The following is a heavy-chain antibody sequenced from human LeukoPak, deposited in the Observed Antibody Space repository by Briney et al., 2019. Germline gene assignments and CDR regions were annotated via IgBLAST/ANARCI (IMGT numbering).Heavy chain of an antibody. CDR1: GFTFSSYS. CDR2: ISSSSSYI. Sequence: GGSLRLSCAASGFTFSSYSMNWVRQAPGKGLEWVSSISSSSSYIYYAVSVKGRFTISRDNAKNSLYLQMNSLRAEDTAVYYCARDPGLLIYDYWGQGTLVTVSS. CDR3: ARDPGLLIYDY. V-gene: IGHV3-21*01. D-gene: IGHD2-15*01. J-gene: IGHJ4*02.